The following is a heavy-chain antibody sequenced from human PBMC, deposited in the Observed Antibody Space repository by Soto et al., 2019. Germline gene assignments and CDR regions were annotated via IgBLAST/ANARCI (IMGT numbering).Heavy chain of an antibody. CDR2: INAANGAT. CDR3: ARVSFETSGFADY. J-gene: IGHJ4*02. CDR1: GYTFTAYT. D-gene: IGHD3-22*01. V-gene: IGHV1-3*01. Sequence: ASVKVSCKASGYTFTAYTIHWVRQAPGQSLEWMGWINAANGATKYSEKFQGRVTITRDTSARTAYMDLSSLSSKDTAVYFCARVSFETSGFADYWGKGPLAPAS.